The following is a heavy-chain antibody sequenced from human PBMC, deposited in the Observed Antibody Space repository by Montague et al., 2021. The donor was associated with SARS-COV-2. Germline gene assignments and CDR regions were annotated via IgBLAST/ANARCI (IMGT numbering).Heavy chain of an antibody. Sequence: SETLSLTCAVYGGSFSGYYWNWIRQPLGKGLEWIGEINHSGSANYNPSLKRRVTISVDTSKNRFSLKLNSVTAADTAVYYCARLGEGVVPAPVLGIGPFYSYFYMDVWGKGATVTVSS. CDR1: GGSFSGYY. J-gene: IGHJ6*03. CDR3: ARLGEGVVPAPVLGIGPFYSYFYMDV. D-gene: IGHD2-2*02. CDR2: INHSGSA. V-gene: IGHV4-34*01.